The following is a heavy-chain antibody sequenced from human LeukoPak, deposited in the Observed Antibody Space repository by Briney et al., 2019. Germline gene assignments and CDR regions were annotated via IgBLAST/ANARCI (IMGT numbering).Heavy chain of an antibody. D-gene: IGHD3-22*01. V-gene: IGHV1-69*04. CDR2: IIPILGIA. J-gene: IGHJ3*02. CDR3: ASITMIVGGAFDI. CDR1: GGTFSSYA. Sequence: ASVKVSCKASGGTFSSYAISWVRQAPGQGLEWMGRIIPILGIANYAQKFQGRVTITADKSTSTAYMELSSLRSEDTAVYYCASITMIVGGAFDIWGQGTMVTASS.